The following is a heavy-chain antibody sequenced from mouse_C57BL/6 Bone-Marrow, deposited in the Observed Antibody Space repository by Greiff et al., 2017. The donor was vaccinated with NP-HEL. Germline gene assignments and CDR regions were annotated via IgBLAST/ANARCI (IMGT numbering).Heavy chain of an antibody. CDR3: ARRGNYYSNPPTIVTTGYYAMDY. Sequence: QVQLKESGPELVRPGASVKISCKAPGYTFTSHWMQWVRQRPGQGLEWIGEIFPGSGSTYYNEKFKGKATLTVDTSSSTAYMQLSSLTSEDSAVYFCARRGNYYSNPPTIVTTGYYAMDYWGQGTSVTVSS. V-gene: IGHV1-56*01. J-gene: IGHJ4*01. CDR1: GYTFTSHW. CDR2: IFPGSGST. D-gene: IGHD2-5*01.